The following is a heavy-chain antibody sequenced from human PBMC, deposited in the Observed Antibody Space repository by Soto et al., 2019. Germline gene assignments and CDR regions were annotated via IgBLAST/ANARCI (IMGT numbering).Heavy chain of an antibody. D-gene: IGHD5-12*01. CDR1: GFTFSSYG. CDR2: ISYDGSNK. J-gene: IGHJ4*02. CDR3: AKDVLRVDDHLED. Sequence: GWSLRLSCAASGFTFSSYGMHWVRQAPGKGLEWVAVISYDGSNKYYADSVKGRFTISRDNSKNKLYLQMNSMRAEDTAVYYCAKDVLRVDDHLEDSGQGIQVTVS. V-gene: IGHV3-30*18.